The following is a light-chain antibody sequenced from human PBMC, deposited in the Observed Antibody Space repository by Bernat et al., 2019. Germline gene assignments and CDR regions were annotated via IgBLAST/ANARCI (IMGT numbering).Light chain of an antibody. Sequence: DIQLTQSPSSLSASVGDRVTITCRASQGIRNNLAWYQQKPGKVPKLLIYMASGLQSGVPSRFSGSGSGTDFTLTISILQPEDVGTYYCQTYNSAPFTFGGGTNVEMK. V-gene: IGKV1-27*01. CDR2: MAS. CDR3: QTYNSAPFT. J-gene: IGKJ4*01. CDR1: QGIRNN.